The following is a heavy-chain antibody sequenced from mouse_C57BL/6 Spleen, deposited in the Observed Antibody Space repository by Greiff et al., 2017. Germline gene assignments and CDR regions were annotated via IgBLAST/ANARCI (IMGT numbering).Heavy chain of an antibody. CDR3: ATMVTKSAWFAH. Sequence: QVQLQQPGAELVKPGASVKMSCKASGYTFTSYWITWVKQRPGQGLEWIGDIYPGSGSTNYNEKFKSKATLTVDTSSSTAYMQLSSLTSEDSAVYYCATMVTKSAWFAHWGQGTLVTVSA. V-gene: IGHV1-55*01. CDR2: IYPGSGST. J-gene: IGHJ3*01. CDR1: GYTFTSYW. D-gene: IGHD2-2*01.